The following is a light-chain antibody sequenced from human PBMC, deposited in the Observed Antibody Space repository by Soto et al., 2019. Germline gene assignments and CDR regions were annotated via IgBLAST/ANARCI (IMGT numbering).Light chain of an antibody. Sequence: QSVLTQPPSASGTPGQSITISCSGSSTNIGSHFVYWYQHLPGTAPKLLIFREGQRPSGVPSLFFASKSATSASLAITGLRSDDEDDYYCAGWDQSLPGWVFGGGTKLTVL. CDR1: STNIGSHF. CDR2: REG. J-gene: IGLJ3*02. V-gene: IGLV1-47*01. CDR3: AGWDQSLPGWV.